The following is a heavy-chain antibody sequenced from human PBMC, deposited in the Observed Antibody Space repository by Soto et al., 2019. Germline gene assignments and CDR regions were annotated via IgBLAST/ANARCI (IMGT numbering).Heavy chain of an antibody. J-gene: IGHJ5*02. CDR2: INHSGST. Sequence: QVQLQQWGAGLLKPSETLSLTCAVYGGSFSGNYWSWIRQPPGKGLEWIGEINHSGSTNYNPSLKSRATKSVDTSKNQFSLKLSSVTAAVTAVYYCARRRCSGGSCYPRGKGSWFDPWGQGTLVTVSS. V-gene: IGHV4-34*01. CDR1: GGSFSGNY. D-gene: IGHD2-15*01. CDR3: ARRRCSGGSCYPRGKGSWFDP.